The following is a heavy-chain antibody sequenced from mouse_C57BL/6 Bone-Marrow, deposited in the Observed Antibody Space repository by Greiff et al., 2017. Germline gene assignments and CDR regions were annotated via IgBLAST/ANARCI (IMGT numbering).Heavy chain of an antibody. CDR3: AREDYGTPFDY. Sequence: QVQLKQPGAELVKPWASVKMSCKASGYTFTSYWVTWVKQRPGQGLEWIGDIYPGSGSTNYNEKFKSKATLTVDTSSSTAYMQLSSLTSEDSAVYYCAREDYGTPFDYWGQGTTLTVSS. V-gene: IGHV1-55*01. J-gene: IGHJ2*01. D-gene: IGHD2-1*01. CDR2: IYPGSGST. CDR1: GYTFTSYW.